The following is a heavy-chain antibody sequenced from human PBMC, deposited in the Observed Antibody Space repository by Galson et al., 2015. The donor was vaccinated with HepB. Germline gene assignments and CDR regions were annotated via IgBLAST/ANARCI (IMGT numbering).Heavy chain of an antibody. Sequence: SLRLSCAVSGFTFSRYLMHWVRQAPGKGLDWVAVISYDGSNNYADSVKGRFTVSRDNSKNTLYLQMNSLRPEDTAVYYCVRDHGDYTLHYWGQGTLVTVSS. CDR3: VRDHGDYTLHY. CDR1: GFTFSRYL. CDR2: ISYDGSN. D-gene: IGHD4-17*01. V-gene: IGHV3-30*04. J-gene: IGHJ4*02.